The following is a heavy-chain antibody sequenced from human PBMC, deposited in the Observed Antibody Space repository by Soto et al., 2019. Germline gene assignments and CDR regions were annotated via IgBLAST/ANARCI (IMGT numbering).Heavy chain of an antibody. J-gene: IGHJ3*02. Sequence: ASVKVSCKASGYTFTSYAMHWVRQAPGQRLEWMGWINAGNGNTKYSQKFQGRVTITRDTSASTAYMELSSLRSEDTAVYYCAKAYSSSSRGNDAFDIWGQGTMVTVSS. D-gene: IGHD6-13*01. V-gene: IGHV1-3*01. CDR3: AKAYSSSSRGNDAFDI. CDR1: GYTFTSYA. CDR2: INAGNGNT.